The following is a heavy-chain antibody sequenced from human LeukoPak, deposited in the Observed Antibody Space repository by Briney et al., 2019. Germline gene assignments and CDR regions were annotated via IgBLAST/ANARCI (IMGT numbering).Heavy chain of an antibody. Sequence: GASVKVSCKASGYTFTGYYMHWVRQAPGQGLEWMGWINPNSGGTNYAQKFQGRVTMTRDTSISTAYMELSRLRSDDTAVYYCARGSSFQDEWEPLRGGPFDYWGQGTLVTVSS. V-gene: IGHV1-2*02. CDR1: GYTFTGYY. J-gene: IGHJ4*02. D-gene: IGHD1-26*01. CDR3: ARGSSFQDEWEPLRGGPFDY. CDR2: INPNSGGT.